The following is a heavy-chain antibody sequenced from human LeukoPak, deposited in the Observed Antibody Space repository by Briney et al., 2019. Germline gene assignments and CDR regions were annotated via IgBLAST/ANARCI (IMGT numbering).Heavy chain of an antibody. V-gene: IGHV5-51*01. CDR2: IYPGDSDT. D-gene: IGHD2-2*01. J-gene: IGHJ4*02. CDR3: ARPYCSSTSCYSFPY. CDR1: GYSFTSYW. Sequence: GESLKISCKGSGYSFTSYWIGWVRQMPGKGLEWMGIIYPGDSDTRYSPSFQGQVTIPADKSISTAYLQWSSLKASDTAMYYCARPYCSSTSCYSFPYWGQGTLVTVSS.